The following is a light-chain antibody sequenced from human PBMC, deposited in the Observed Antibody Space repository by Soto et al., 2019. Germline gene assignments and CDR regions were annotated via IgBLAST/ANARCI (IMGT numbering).Light chain of an antibody. CDR2: KAS. J-gene: IGKJ1*01. CDR3: QHYNSYSEA. V-gene: IGKV1-5*03. CDR1: QSINNW. Sequence: DIQMTQSPSTLSASVGDRVTITCRASQSINNWLAWYQQKPGQAPKLLIYKASTLKSGVPSRFSGSGSGTEFTLTISSLQPDDFATYYCQHYNSYSEAFGQGTKVDIK.